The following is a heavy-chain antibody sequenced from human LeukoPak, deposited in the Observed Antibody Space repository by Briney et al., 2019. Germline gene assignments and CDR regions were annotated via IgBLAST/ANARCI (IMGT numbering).Heavy chain of an antibody. CDR2: VSGSSNI. Sequence: PGESLRLSCAASGFTFSSYTMNWVRQAPGKGLEWVSTVSGSSNIHYSDSVKGRFTISRDNARNSLYLQMNSLRDEDTAVYYCARDGLHTAHFDYWGQGTLVTVSS. CDR3: ARDGLHTAHFDY. V-gene: IGHV3-48*02. CDR1: GFTFSSYT. J-gene: IGHJ4*02. D-gene: IGHD5-18*01.